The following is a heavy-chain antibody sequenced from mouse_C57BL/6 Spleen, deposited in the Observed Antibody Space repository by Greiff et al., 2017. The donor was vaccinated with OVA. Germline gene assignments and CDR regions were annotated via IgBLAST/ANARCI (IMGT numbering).Heavy chain of an antibody. CDR1: GYTFTDYN. D-gene: IGHD1-1*01. J-gene: IGHJ2*01. CDR2: INPNNGGT. Sequence: VQLQQSGPELVKPGASVKMSCKASGYTFTDYNMHWVKQSHGKSLEWIGYINPNNGGTSYNQKFKGKATLTVNKSSSTAYMELRSLTSEDSAVYYCARSDYYGSYYFDYWGQGTTRTVSS. V-gene: IGHV1-22*01. CDR3: ARSDYYGSYYFDY.